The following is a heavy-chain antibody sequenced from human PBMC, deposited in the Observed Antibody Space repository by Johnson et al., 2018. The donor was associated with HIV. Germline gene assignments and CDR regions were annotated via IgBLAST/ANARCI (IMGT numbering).Heavy chain of an antibody. CDR3: AREMVAAKDAFDI. D-gene: IGHD2-15*01. CDR2: ISYDGSNK. J-gene: IGHJ3*02. CDR1: GFTFSDYA. Sequence: QVQLVESGGGVVQAGRSLRLSCASSGFTFSDYAMHWVRQAPGKGLEWVAVISYDGSNKYYPDSVKGRFTISRDNFKNTLYLQMDSLRAEDTAVYFCAREMVAAKDAFDIWGQGTMVTVSS. V-gene: IGHV3-30-3*01.